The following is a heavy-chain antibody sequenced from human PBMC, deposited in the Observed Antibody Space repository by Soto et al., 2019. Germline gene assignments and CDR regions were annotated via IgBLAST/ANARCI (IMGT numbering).Heavy chain of an antibody. Sequence: EVQLVESGGGLVQPGGSLRLSCAASGFTFSSYSMNWVRQAPGKGLEWISYISSGSSTIYYAESVKGRFTISRDNAKNSLYLQMNSLRAEDTAVYYCAARIISAAYWGQGTLVTVSS. D-gene: IGHD2-15*01. CDR3: AARIISAAY. CDR2: ISSGSSTI. CDR1: GFTFSSYS. J-gene: IGHJ4*02. V-gene: IGHV3-48*01.